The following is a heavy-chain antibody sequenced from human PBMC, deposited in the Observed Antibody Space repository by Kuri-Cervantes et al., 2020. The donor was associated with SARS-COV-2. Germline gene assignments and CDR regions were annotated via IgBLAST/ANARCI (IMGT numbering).Heavy chain of an antibody. CDR3: ARDRVLGSGALDAFDI. CDR2: INPNSGGT. V-gene: IGHV1-2*02. D-gene: IGHD7-27*01. CDR1: GYTFTGYY. Sequence: ASVKVSCKASGYTFTGYYMHWVRQAPGQGLEWTGWINPNSGGTNYAQKFQGRVTMTRDTSISTAYMELSRLRSDDTAVYYCARDRVLGSGALDAFDIWGQGTMVTVSS. J-gene: IGHJ3*02.